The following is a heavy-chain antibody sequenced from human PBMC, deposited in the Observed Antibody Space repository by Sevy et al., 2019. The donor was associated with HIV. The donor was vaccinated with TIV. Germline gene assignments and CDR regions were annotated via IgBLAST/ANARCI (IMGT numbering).Heavy chain of an antibody. CDR1: GFTFSYSG. V-gene: IGHV3-30*02. J-gene: IGHJ6*02. CDR3: ARASRRDYYYGMDV. CDR2: IQFDGSSQ. Sequence: GGSLRLSCAASGFTFSYSGMHWVRQAPGKGLEWVAFIQFDGSSQYYADSVKGRFTILRDNSKKTLYLQMNSLTTDDTAVYYCARASRRDYYYGMDVWGQGTTVTVSS.